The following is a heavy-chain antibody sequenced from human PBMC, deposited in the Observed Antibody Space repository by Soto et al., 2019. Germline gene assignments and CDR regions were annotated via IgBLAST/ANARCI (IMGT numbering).Heavy chain of an antibody. CDR2: IYYSGST. D-gene: IGHD3-9*01. CDR1: CGSVSSGSYY. CDR3: ARFPYYDILTGYLSPYYYGMDV. J-gene: IGHJ6*02. Sequence: PSETLSLTCTVSCGSVSSGSYYWSWIRQPPGKGLEWIGYIYYSGSTNYNPSLKSRVTISVDTSKNQFSLKLSSVTAADTAVYYCARFPYYDILTGYLSPYYYGMDVWGQGTTVTVSS. V-gene: IGHV4-61*01.